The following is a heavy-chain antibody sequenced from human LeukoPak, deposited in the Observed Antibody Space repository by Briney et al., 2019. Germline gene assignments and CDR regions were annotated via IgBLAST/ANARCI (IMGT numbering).Heavy chain of an antibody. D-gene: IGHD1-26*01. CDR2: IYHSGST. CDR1: GYSISSGYY. CDR3: ARDPRGFSGTYYLDH. V-gene: IGHV4-38-2*02. J-gene: IGHJ4*02. Sequence: SETLSLTCTVSGYSISSGYYWGWIRQPPGKGLEWIGSIYHSGSTYYNPSLKSRVTISLDTSKNQFSLKLSSVTAADTAVYYCARDPRGFSGTYYLDHWGQGTLVTVSS.